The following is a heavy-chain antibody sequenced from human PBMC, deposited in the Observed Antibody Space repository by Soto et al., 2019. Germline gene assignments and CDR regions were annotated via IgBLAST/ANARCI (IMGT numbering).Heavy chain of an antibody. CDR2: IYHSGST. CDR3: VGGYKVVAADY. CDR1: GGSISSGGYS. J-gene: IGHJ4*02. D-gene: IGHD2-15*01. V-gene: IGHV4-30-2*01. Sequence: QLQLQESGSGLVKPSQTLSLTCAVSGGSISSGGYSWSWIRQPPGKGLEWIGYIYHSGSTYYNPSLKSRVTRSVDRSKNQFSLKLRSATAADTAVYYCVGGYKVVAADYWGQGTLVTVSS.